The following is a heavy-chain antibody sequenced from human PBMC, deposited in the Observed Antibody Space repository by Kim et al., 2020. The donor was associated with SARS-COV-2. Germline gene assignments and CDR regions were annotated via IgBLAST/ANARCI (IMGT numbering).Heavy chain of an antibody. V-gene: IGHV3-7*01. Sequence: GGSLRLSCAASGFTFSNYWMTWVRQAPGKGLEWVANIKQDGSEKYYVDSVKGRFTVSTDNAKNSLYLQMNSLRADDTAVYYCAVPAVDYWGQGTLVTVSS. CDR3: AVPAVDY. CDR2: IKQDGSEK. CDR1: GFTFSNYW. J-gene: IGHJ4*02.